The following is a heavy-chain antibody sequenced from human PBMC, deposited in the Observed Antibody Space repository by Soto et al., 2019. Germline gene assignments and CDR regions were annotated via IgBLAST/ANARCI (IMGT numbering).Heavy chain of an antibody. Sequence: SETLSLTCNVSAGYISTGNYYWSWFRQSPGKGLEWIGHIYYSGTTYYNPSLKSRITISVDASKNQFSLNLSSVTAADTAIYYCVSRQPKVALVAYWGNGTMVTVS. D-gene: IGHD2-8*02. J-gene: IGHJ6*03. V-gene: IGHV4-30-4*01. CDR2: IYYSGTT. CDR1: AGYISTGNYY. CDR3: VSRQPKVALVAY.